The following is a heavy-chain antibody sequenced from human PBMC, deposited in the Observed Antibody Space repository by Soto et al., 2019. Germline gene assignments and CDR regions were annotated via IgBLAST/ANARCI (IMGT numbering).Heavy chain of an antibody. Sequence: GGSLRLSCAASGFTFTSSWMSWVRQAPGKGLEWVANIKQGGSEKYYVDSVKGRFAISRDDARNSLYLQMNGLRDEDTAIYYCARGSIPWDVCCQGTTVTVSS. J-gene: IGHJ6*02. CDR2: IKQGGSEK. D-gene: IGHD3-3*02. V-gene: IGHV3-7*01. CDR3: ARGSIPWDV. CDR1: GFTFTSSW.